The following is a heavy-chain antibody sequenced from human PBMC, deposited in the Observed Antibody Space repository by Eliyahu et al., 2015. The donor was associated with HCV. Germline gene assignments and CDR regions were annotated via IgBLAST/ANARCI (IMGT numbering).Heavy chain of an antibody. CDR3: AREGCTGGVCLDH. V-gene: IGHV3-33*01. CDR2: IWYDGSNK. Sequence: QVQLVESGGGVVQPGXSXRXSXXASGFTFRSSGMHXVRXAPGKGLEWVAVIWYDGSNKYYADSVKGRFTISRDNSKNTMYLQMNSLRAEDTAVYSCAREGCTGGVCLDHWGQGTLVTVSS. D-gene: IGHD2-8*02. CDR1: GFTFRSSG. J-gene: IGHJ4*02.